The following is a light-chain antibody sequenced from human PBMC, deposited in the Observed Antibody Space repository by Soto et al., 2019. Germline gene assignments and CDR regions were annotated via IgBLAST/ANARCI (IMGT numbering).Light chain of an antibody. V-gene: IGKV3-20*01. J-gene: IGKJ1*01. CDR1: QSVGRNY. CDR2: AAS. Sequence: EIVLSQCPGTLSLSPGERATLSCRASQSVGRNYLAWYQQKPGQAPRILIFAASSRASGIPDRFSGSGSGSDFTLTISRLEPEDFAVYYCQQYGTSPWAFGQGTKVEIK. CDR3: QQYGTSPWA.